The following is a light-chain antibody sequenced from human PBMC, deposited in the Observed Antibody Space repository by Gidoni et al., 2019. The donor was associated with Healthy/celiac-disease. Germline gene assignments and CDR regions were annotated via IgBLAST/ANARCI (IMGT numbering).Light chain of an antibody. V-gene: IGLV2-11*01. CDR2: DVD. J-gene: IGLJ2*01. CDR3: CSYAGSLKV. Sequence: QSALTQPRSVSGSPGPSVTISCTGTSSDVGGYNYVSWYQQHPGKAPKLMIYDVDKRPSGVPDRFSGSKSGNTASLTISGLQAEDEADYYCCSYAGSLKVFGGGTKLTVL. CDR1: SSDVGGYNY.